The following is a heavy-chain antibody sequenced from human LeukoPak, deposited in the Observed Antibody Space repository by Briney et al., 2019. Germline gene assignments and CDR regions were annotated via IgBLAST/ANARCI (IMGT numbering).Heavy chain of an antibody. CDR3: ARHRKYYDFWSGYPPSGGPDY. CDR2: IYYSGST. Sequence: PSETLSLTCTVSGGSISSSSYYWGWIRQPPGKGLEWIGSIYYSGSTYYNPSLKSRVTISVDTSKNQFSLKLSSVTAADTAVYYCARHRKYYDFWSGYPPSGGPDYWGQGTLVTVSS. V-gene: IGHV4-39*01. D-gene: IGHD3-3*01. CDR1: GGSISSSSYY. J-gene: IGHJ4*02.